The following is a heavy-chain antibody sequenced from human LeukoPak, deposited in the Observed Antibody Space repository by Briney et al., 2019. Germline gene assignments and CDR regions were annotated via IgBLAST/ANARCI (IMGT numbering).Heavy chain of an antibody. Sequence: SVKVSCKASGYTFTSYDISWVRQAPGQGLEWMGGIIPIFGTANYAQKFQGRVTITADKSTSTAYMELSSLRSEDTAVYYCARTTSPDGSSQFDYWGQGTLVTVSS. D-gene: IGHD6-13*01. CDR2: IIPIFGTA. CDR3: ARTTSPDGSSQFDY. V-gene: IGHV1-69*06. J-gene: IGHJ4*02. CDR1: GYTFTSYD.